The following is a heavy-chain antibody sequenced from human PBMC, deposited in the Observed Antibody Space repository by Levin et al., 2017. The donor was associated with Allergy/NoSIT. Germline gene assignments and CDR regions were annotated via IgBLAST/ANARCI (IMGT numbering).Heavy chain of an antibody. D-gene: IGHD2-2*01. CDR1: GGSISSSSYY. Sequence: SETLSLTCTVSGGSISSSSYYWGWIRQPPGKGLEWIGSIYYSGSTYYNPSLKSRVTISVDTSKNQFSLKLSSVTAADTAVYYCARSIVVVPAAMGYWGQGTLVTVSS. CDR3: ARSIVVVPAAMGY. CDR2: IYYSGST. V-gene: IGHV4-39*01. J-gene: IGHJ4*02.